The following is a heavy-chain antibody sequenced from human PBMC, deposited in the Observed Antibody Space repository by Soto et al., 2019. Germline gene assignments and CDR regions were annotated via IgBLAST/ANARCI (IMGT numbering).Heavy chain of an antibody. CDR2: IIPIFGTA. Sequence: QVQLVQSGAEVKKPGSSVKVSCKASGGTFSSYAISWVRQAPGQGLEWMGGIIPIFGTANYAQKFQGRVTITADESTSTAYMELSSLRSEDTAVYYCARGGVVPAAAFGDYVNWYFDLWGRGTLVTVSS. CDR1: GGTFSSYA. V-gene: IGHV1-69*01. CDR3: ARGGVVPAAAFGDYVNWYFDL. D-gene: IGHD2-2*01. J-gene: IGHJ2*01.